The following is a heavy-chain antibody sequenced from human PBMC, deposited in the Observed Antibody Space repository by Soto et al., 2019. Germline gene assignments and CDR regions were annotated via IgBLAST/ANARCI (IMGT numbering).Heavy chain of an antibody. CDR2: ISGSGGST. J-gene: IGHJ4*02. D-gene: IGHD3-16*01. CDR3: AKESSGGGVAHLDY. CDR1: GFTFSIYA. Sequence: EVQLLDSGGGLVQPGGSLRLSCAATGFTFSIYAMSWVRQAPGEGLERVSSISGSGGSTYYADSVKGRFTISRDNSKNTVYLHMNSLRAEDTALYYCAKESSGGGVAHLDYWGQGTLVTVSS. V-gene: IGHV3-23*01.